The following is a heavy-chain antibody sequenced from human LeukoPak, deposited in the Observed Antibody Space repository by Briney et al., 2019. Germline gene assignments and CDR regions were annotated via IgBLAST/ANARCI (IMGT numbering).Heavy chain of an antibody. V-gene: IGHV1-8*01. D-gene: IGHD1-26*01. Sequence: ASVKVSCKGSGYTFTSYDINWMRQATRQGLEWMGWMNPNSGNTGYAQKFQGRVTMTRNTSISTAYMELSSLRSEDTAVYYCARAYRLSGSYSYGGYWGQGTLVTVSS. J-gene: IGHJ4*02. CDR2: MNPNSGNT. CDR3: ARAYRLSGSYSYGGY. CDR1: GYTFTSYD.